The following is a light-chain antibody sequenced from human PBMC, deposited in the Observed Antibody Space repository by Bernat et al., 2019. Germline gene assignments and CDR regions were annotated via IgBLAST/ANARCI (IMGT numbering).Light chain of an antibody. CDR3: QQYNNWPLT. CDR2: GAS. J-gene: IGKJ4*01. CDR1: QSVTSN. Sequence: EIVMTQSPATLSVSPGETATLSCRASQSVTSNLGWYQQKPGQAPRLLIYGASTRATGIPARFGGSGSGTEFTLIISSLQSEDFALYYCQQYNNWPLTFGGGTKVEIK. V-gene: IGKV3-15*01.